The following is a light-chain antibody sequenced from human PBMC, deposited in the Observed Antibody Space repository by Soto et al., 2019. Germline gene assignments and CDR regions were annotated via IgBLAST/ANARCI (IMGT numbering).Light chain of an antibody. J-gene: IGKJ1*01. V-gene: IGKV1-39*01. CDR3: QQSYTTPWT. CDR2: AAS. CDR1: QSITSY. Sequence: DIQMTQSPSSLSASVGDRVTITCRASQSITSYLNWYQQKPGKAPQLLIYAASSLQSGVPSRFSGSGSGTDFTLTISSLQPEDFATYSCQQSYTTPWTFGQGTKVEV.